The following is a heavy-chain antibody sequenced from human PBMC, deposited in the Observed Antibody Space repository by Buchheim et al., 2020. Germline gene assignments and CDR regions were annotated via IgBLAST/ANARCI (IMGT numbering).Heavy chain of an antibody. CDR1: GGSISSSSYY. D-gene: IGHD3-10*01. V-gene: IGHV4-39*01. CDR2: IYYSGST. Sequence: QLQLQESGPGLVKPSETLSLTCTVSGGSISSSSYYWGWIRQPPGKGLEWIGSIYYSGSTYYNPSLKSRVTISVDKSKNQFSLKLSSVTAADTAVYYCARQSPITMVRGVMGYYFDYWGQGTL. J-gene: IGHJ4*02. CDR3: ARQSPITMVRGVMGYYFDY.